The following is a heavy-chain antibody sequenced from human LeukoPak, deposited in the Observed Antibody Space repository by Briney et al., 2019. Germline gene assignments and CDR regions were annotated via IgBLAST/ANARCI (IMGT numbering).Heavy chain of an antibody. D-gene: IGHD6-19*01. J-gene: IGHJ4*02. V-gene: IGHV3-30*18. CDR1: GFTFSSYG. CDR3: AKDGSGWDEEPYYFDY. Sequence: PGGSLRLSCAASGFTFSSYGMHWVRQAPGKGLEWVAVISYDGSNKYHADSVKGRFTISRDNSKNTLYLQMNSLRAEDTAVYYCAKDGSGWDEEPYYFDYWGQGTLVTVSS. CDR2: ISYDGSNK.